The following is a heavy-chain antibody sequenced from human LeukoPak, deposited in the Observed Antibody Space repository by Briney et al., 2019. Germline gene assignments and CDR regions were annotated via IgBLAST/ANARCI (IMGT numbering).Heavy chain of an antibody. CDR1: GFTVSSNY. CDR3: ARDDWQQGVYSQH. D-gene: IGHD6-13*01. CDR2: IYSGGST. J-gene: IGHJ1*01. V-gene: IGHV3-53*01. Sequence: GGSLRLSCAASGFTVSSNYMSWVRQAPGKGLEWVSVIYSGGSTYYADSVKGRFTISRDNSKNTLYLQMNSLRAEDTAVYYCARDDWQQGVYSQHWGQGTLVTVSS.